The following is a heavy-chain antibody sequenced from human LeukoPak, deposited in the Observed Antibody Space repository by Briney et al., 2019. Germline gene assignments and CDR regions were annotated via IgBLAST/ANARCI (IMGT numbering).Heavy chain of an antibody. D-gene: IGHD3-3*01. V-gene: IGHV3-48*02. CDR2: ISSSSSTI. CDR3: ARATDDFWSGYYSLAFDY. CDR1: GFTFTSYS. Sequence: GGSLRLSCAASGFTFTSYSMNWVRQAPGKGLEWVSYISSSSSTIYYADSVKGRFTISRDNAKNSLYLQMNSLRDEDTAVYYCARATDDFWSGYYSLAFDYWGQGTLVTVSS. J-gene: IGHJ4*02.